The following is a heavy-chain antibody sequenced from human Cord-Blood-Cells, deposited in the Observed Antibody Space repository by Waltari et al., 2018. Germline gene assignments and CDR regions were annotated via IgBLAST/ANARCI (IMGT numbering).Heavy chain of an antibody. J-gene: IGHJ2*01. D-gene: IGHD1-26*01. CDR1: GYSISSGYY. CDR2: IYHSGST. Sequence: VQLQESGPGLVKPSETLSLTCTVSGYSISSGYYWGWNRQPPGKGLEWIGSIYHSGSTCYEPSLRSRVSISVDTSKNRFSRKLSAVSAADTAVYYCARGEADGSSSWYFDLWGRGTLVTVSS. V-gene: IGHV4-38-2*02. CDR3: ARGEADGSSSWYFDL.